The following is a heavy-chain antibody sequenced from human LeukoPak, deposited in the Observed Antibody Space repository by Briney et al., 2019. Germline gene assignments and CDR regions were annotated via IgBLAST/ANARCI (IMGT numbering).Heavy chain of an antibody. CDR2: ISYDGSNK. CDR3: AREFGYVSGFDP. D-gene: IGHD5-12*01. Sequence: PGRSLRLSCAASGFTFSSCAMHWVRQAPGKGLEWVAVISYDGSNKYYADSVKGRFTISRDNSKNTLYLQMNSLRAEDTAVYYCAREFGYVSGFDPWGQGTLVTVSS. CDR1: GFTFSSCA. J-gene: IGHJ5*02. V-gene: IGHV3-30-3*01.